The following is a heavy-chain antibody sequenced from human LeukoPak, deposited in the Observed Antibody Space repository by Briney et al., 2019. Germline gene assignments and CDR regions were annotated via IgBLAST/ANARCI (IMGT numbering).Heavy chain of an antibody. CDR1: GYTFTANH. CDR3: ARELGINAFDI. V-gene: IGHV1-2*02. CDR2: FDPNSGGT. J-gene: IGHJ3*02. Sequence: GASVKVSCKASGYTFTANHLYWVRQAPGQGLEFMGWFDPNSGGTNDAQKFQDRVTMTRDTSISTAYMELGRLTSDDTAIYYCARELGINAFDIWGQGTMVTVSS. D-gene: IGHD7-27*01.